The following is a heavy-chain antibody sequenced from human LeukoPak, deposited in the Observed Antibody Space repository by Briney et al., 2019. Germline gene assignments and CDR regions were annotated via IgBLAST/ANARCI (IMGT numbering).Heavy chain of an antibody. V-gene: IGHV3-30-3*01. J-gene: IGHJ4*02. D-gene: IGHD5-18*01. CDR1: GFTFSSYA. Sequence: PGGSLRLSCAASGFTFSSYAMHWVRQAPGKGLEWVAVLSYDGSNKYYADSVKGRFTISRDNSKNTLYLQMNSLRAEDTAVYYCARAGIQLWLRCYFDYWGQGTLVTVSS. CDR3: ARAGIQLWLRCYFDY. CDR2: LSYDGSNK.